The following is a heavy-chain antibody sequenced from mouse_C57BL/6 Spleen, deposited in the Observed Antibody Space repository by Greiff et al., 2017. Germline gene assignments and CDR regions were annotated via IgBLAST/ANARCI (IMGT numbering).Heavy chain of an antibody. J-gene: IGHJ2*01. CDR1: GYAFSSSW. CDR2: IYPGDGDT. D-gene: IGHD4-1*01. CDR3: ARSGGTGWYYFDY. V-gene: IGHV1-82*01. Sequence: VQLQQSGPELVKPGASVKISCKASGYAFSSSWMNWVKQRPGKGLEWIGRIYPGDGDTNYNGKFKGKATLTADKSSSTADMQLSSLTSEDSAVYFCARSGGTGWYYFDYWGQGTTLTVSS.